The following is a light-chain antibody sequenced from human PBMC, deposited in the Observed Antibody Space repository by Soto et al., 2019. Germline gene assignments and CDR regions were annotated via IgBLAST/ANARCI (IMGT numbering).Light chain of an antibody. Sequence: DIQMTQSPSTLSASVVARVTITCRASQSISGWLAWYQQKPGKAPKLLIYKASSLESGVPSRFSGSGSGTEFTLTISSLQPDDFATYYCHQYDSYWPFGQGTKVDIK. CDR1: QSISGW. J-gene: IGKJ1*01. CDR2: KAS. V-gene: IGKV1-5*03. CDR3: HQYDSYWP.